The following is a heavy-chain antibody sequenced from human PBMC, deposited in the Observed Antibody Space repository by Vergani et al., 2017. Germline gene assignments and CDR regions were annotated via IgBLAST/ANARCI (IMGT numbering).Heavy chain of an antibody. Sequence: QVQLVESGGGLVKPGGSLRLSCAASGFTFSDHYMSWVRQAPGKGLEWISYMSSGDSIYYADSVKGRFTVSRDNTKNTLYLQMNSLRADDTDVYYCARETDTGSSVSYNYYAMDVWGQGTTVSVSS. J-gene: IGHJ6*02. CDR2: MSSGDSI. D-gene: IGHD3-9*01. CDR3: ARETDTGSSVSYNYYAMDV. V-gene: IGHV3-11*04. CDR1: GFTFSDHY.